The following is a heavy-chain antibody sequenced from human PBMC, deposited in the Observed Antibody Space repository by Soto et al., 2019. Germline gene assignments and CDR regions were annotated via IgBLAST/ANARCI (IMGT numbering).Heavy chain of an antibody. V-gene: IGHV4-59*01. CDR2: IYYSGST. J-gene: IGHJ6*02. CDR1: GGSISSYY. D-gene: IGHD5-18*01. Sequence: SETLSLTCTVSGGSISSYYWSWIRQPPGKGLEWIGYIYYSGSTNYNPSLKSRVTIPVDTSKNQFSLKLSSVTAADTAVYYCARDAGYSYGYYYYYGMDVWGQGTTVTVSS. CDR3: ARDAGYSYGYYYYYGMDV.